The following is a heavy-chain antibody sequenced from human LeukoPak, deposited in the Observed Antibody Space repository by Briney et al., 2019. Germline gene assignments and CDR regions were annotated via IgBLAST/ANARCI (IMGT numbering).Heavy chain of an antibody. V-gene: IGHV3-23*01. Sequence: PGGSLRLSCAASGFTFSSYAMTWVRQAPGKGLEWVSGISGSDGNTYYADSVKGRFTISRDKSKNTLYLQMNSLRAEDTAVYYCAKDLVYGSGCSYAYFDYWGQGTLVTVSS. J-gene: IGHJ4*02. CDR3: AKDLVYGSGCSYAYFDY. CDR1: GFTFSSYA. CDR2: ISGSDGNT. D-gene: IGHD1-26*01.